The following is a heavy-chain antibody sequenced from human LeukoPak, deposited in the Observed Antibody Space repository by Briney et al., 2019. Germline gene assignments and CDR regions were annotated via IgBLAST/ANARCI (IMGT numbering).Heavy chain of an antibody. J-gene: IGHJ4*02. D-gene: IGHD4-17*01. CDR3: ARLPTVTFFDY. Sequence: LETLSLTCTVSGGSMSSSSYYWGWIRQPPGKGLEWIGSIYYSGSTYYNPSLKSRVTISVDTSKNQFSLKLSSVTAADTAVYYCARLPTVTFFDYWGQGTLVTVSS. V-gene: IGHV4-39*01. CDR2: IYYSGST. CDR1: GGSMSSSSYY.